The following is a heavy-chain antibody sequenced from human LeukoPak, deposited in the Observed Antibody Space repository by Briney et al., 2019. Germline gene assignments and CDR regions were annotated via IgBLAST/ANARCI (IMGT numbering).Heavy chain of an antibody. CDR1: GYSISSGYY. J-gene: IGHJ4*02. D-gene: IGHD3-16*01. V-gene: IGHV4-38-2*02. CDR3: AREKFNYDLLHYFDY. Sequence: KPSETLSLTCAVSGYSISSGYYWGWIRQPPGKGLEWIGSIYHSGSTYYNPSLKSRVTISVDTSKNQFSLKLSSVTAADTAVYYCAREKFNYDLLHYFDYWGQGTLVTVSS. CDR2: IYHSGST.